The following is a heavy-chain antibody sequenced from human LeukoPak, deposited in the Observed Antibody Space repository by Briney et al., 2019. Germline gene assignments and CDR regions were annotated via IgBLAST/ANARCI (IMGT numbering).Heavy chain of an antibody. CDR2: IYYSGNT. V-gene: IGHV4-59*01. Sequence: PSETLSLTCTVCGGSISSYYWSGIRQPPGKGLEGIGFIYYSGNTNYNPSLKRRVTISVDASKNQLSLKVNSVTAADTAMYYCVKSNSRYQPWTLDIWGRGTMVTVSS. CDR3: VKSNSRYQPWTLDI. CDR1: GGSISSYY. D-gene: IGHD2-2*01. J-gene: IGHJ3*02.